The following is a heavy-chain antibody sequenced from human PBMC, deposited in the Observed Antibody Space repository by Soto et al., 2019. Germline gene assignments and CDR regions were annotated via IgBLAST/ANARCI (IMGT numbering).Heavy chain of an antibody. CDR2: IYHSGIT. CDR3: ATGRVTTGVSWFDP. CDR1: GVSIISTNW. Sequence: QVQLQESGPGLVKPSGTLSLTCAVSGVSIISTNWWNWVRQPPGKGLEWIGEIYHSGITNYNPSLKSRVTISVDKSKNQFSLKLTSVTAADTAVYYCATGRVTTGVSWFDPWGQGTLVTVSS. J-gene: IGHJ5*02. V-gene: IGHV4-4*02. D-gene: IGHD4-17*01.